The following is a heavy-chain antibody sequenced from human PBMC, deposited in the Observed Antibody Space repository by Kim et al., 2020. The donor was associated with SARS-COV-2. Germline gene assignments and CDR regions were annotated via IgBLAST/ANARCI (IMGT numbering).Heavy chain of an antibody. J-gene: IGHJ2*01. D-gene: IGHD1-26*01. CDR3: ARRAGVGAIRYFDL. V-gene: IGHV5-51*01. CDR2: INPGDSDT. CDR1: GYSFTSYW. Sequence: GESLKISCKGSGYSFTSYWIGWVRQMPEKGLEWMGIINPGDSDTRYSPSFQGQVTISADKSISTAYLQWNNLKASDTAIYYCARRAGVGAIRYFDLWGRGTLVTVSS.